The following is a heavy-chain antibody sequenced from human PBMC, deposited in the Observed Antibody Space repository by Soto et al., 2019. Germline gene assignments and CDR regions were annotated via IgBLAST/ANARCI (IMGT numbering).Heavy chain of an antibody. D-gene: IGHD3-10*01. J-gene: IGHJ6*02. Sequence: EVQLVESGGGLVQPGGSLRLSCAASGFTFSGHHINWVRQAPGKGLEWVSYIDSRSNVKYYADSVKGRFTISRDNAKNSLYLQMISLRDEDTAVYYCARDGLRGYDMDVWGQGTTVTVPS. V-gene: IGHV3-48*02. CDR1: GFTFSGHH. CDR2: IDSRSNVK. CDR3: ARDGLRGYDMDV.